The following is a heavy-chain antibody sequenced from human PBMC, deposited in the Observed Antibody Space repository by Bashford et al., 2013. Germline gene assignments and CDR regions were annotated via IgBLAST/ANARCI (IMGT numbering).Heavy chain of an antibody. V-gene: IGHV3-23*01. CDR3: ARYGGQKYNSLDIQSYFPMDV. J-gene: IGHJ6*02. CDR2: ISGSGGSGSGGFT. D-gene: IGHD1-1*01. Sequence: VRQAPGKGLEWVSAISGSGGSGSGGFTYYPDSVKGRFTISRDNSKYALYLQMSSLRPEDTAVYYCARYGGQKYNSLDIQSYFPMDVWAGGPRSPSP.